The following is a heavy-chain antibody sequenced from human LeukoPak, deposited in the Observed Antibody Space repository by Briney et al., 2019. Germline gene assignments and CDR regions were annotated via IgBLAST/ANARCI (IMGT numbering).Heavy chain of an antibody. D-gene: IGHD3-3*01. CDR3: VTDGQIRFVGY. Sequence: GSLRLSCAASGFTFTDYHMGWIRQAPGKGLEWISYISGSGSDINYADSVKGRFTVSRDNAKNSLHLQMNGLRAEDTAVYYCVTDGQIRFVGYWGQGTLVTVSS. CDR2: ISGSGSDI. CDR1: GFTFTDYH. J-gene: IGHJ4*02. V-gene: IGHV3-11*01.